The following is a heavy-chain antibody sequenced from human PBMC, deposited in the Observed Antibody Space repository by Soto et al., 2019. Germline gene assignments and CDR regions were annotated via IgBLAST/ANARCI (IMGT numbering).Heavy chain of an antibody. Sequence: SGGSLRLSCSASGFTSSSYAMHWVRQAPGKGLEYVSAISSNGGSTYYADSVKGRFTISRDNSKNTLYLQMSSLRAEDTAAYYCVKFPTVTTFDYWGQGTLVTVSS. V-gene: IGHV3-64D*06. D-gene: IGHD4-17*01. J-gene: IGHJ4*02. CDR1: GFTSSSYA. CDR3: VKFPTVTTFDY. CDR2: ISSNGGST.